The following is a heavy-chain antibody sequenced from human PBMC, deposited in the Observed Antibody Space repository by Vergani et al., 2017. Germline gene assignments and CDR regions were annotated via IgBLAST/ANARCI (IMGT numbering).Heavy chain of an antibody. V-gene: IGHV4-34*01. Sequence: QVQLQQWGAGLLKPSETLSLTCAVYGGSFRGYYWNWIRQPPGKGLDWIGEINHSGSTNYNPSLKSRVTISVDTSKNQFSLKLSSVTAADTAVYYCARGRRIAAAGIWGQGTLVTVSS. CDR3: ARGRRIAAAGI. CDR2: INHSGST. CDR1: GGSFRGYY. J-gene: IGHJ4*02. D-gene: IGHD6-13*01.